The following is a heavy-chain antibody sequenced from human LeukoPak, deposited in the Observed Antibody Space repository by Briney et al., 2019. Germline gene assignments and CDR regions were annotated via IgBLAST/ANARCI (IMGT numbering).Heavy chain of an antibody. Sequence: PGGSLRLSCAASGFTFSSYWMNWARQAPGKGLEWVASINHNGNVNYYVDSVKGRFTISRDNAKNSLYLQMNSLRAEDTAVYYCARFSSGWYVLTDYWGQGTLVTVSS. D-gene: IGHD6-19*01. CDR3: ARFSSGWYVLTDY. J-gene: IGHJ4*02. CDR2: INHNGNVN. CDR1: GFTFSSYW. V-gene: IGHV3-7*01.